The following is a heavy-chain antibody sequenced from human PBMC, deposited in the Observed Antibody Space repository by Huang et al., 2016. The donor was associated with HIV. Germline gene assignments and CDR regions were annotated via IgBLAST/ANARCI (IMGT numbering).Heavy chain of an antibody. D-gene: IGHD2-8*01. Sequence: LVESGGGLVRPGGSLRLSCAGSTVTFSAYWMTWVRQSPGQGLEWVASIRQDGSEKHYVDCVEGRFNISRDNGKKLLFLEMRSLGVDDTAVYFCATKADAMDVWGQGTTVIVSS. CDR1: TVTFSAYW. J-gene: IGHJ6*02. CDR3: ATKADAMDV. CDR2: IRQDGSEK. V-gene: IGHV3-7*01.